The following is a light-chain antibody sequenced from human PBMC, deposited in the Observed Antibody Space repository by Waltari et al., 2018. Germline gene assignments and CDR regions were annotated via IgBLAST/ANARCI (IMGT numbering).Light chain of an antibody. CDR1: SRRSNY. V-gene: IGLV3-19*01. J-gene: IGLJ2*01. CDR2: SKN. CDR3: NSRDSSGNRVV. Sequence: SSELTQAPAASVALGQTVRLTCQGASRRSNYGSWYQQKQGQAPVLVIYSKNNRPSGIPDRFSGSSSGNTASLTITGAQAEDEADYYCNSRDSSGNRVVFGGGTKLTVL.